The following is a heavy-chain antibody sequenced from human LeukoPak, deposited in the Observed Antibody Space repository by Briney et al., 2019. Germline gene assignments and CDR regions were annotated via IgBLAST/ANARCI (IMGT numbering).Heavy chain of an antibody. CDR3: ARSVEEVADY. J-gene: IGHJ4*02. D-gene: IGHD2-15*01. CDR1: GFTFSSSS. V-gene: IGHV3-21*01. CDR2: ISSSSSYI. Sequence: GGSLRLSCAASGFTFSSSSMNWVRQAPGKGLECVSSISSSSSYIYYADSVKGRFTISRDNAKNSLYLQMNSLRAEDTAVYYCARSVEEVADYWGQGTLVTVSS.